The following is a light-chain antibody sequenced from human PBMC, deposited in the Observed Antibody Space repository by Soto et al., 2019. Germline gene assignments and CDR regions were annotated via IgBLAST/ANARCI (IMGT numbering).Light chain of an antibody. CDR1: QVISNY. CDR2: DIF. CDR3: QQSYSVPYT. Sequence: DIQMTQSASSLSASVGDRVTITCQASQVISNYLNWYQQKPGKAPKLLIYDIFTLEIGVPSRFSGSGSGTDFTFTITGLQPEDIATYYCQQSYSVPYTFGPGTEMKMK. V-gene: IGKV1-33*01. J-gene: IGKJ2*01.